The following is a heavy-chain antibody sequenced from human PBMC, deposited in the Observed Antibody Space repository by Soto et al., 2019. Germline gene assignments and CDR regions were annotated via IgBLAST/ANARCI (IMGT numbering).Heavy chain of an antibody. V-gene: IGHV3-11*06. CDR1: GFTFSDYY. CDR3: AKGWRDFWSGSAARHYVMDV. Sequence: GGYLGLSCAASGFTFSDYYMSWIRQVPGKGLEWVAYISGTSDSIPYADSVKGRFTISRDNAKNTLSLQMKSLRHEDTAVYYCAKGWRDFWSGSAARHYVMDVWGQGTTVIVSS. CDR2: ISGTSDSI. J-gene: IGHJ6*02. D-gene: IGHD3-3*01.